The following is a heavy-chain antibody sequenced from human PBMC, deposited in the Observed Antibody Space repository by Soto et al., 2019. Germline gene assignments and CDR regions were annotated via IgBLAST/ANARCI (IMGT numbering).Heavy chain of an antibody. Sequence: QEQLVESGGGVVQPGTSLRLSCAVPGGIFHGYGMHWVRQAPGKGLEWVAIIRFDGSNEEYADSVKGRFTISRDNSKNTLYRQMNTLGAEDTAVYYCARDGIGGTGFRGYLDYWGRGTVVTVSS. V-gene: IGHV3-33*01. CDR3: ARDGIGGTGFRGYLDY. J-gene: IGHJ4*02. CDR1: GGIFHGYG. D-gene: IGHD1-7*01. CDR2: IRFDGSNE.